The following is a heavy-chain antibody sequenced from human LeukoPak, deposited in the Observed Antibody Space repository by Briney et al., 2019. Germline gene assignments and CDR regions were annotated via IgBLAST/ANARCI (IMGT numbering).Heavy chain of an antibody. V-gene: IGHV4-59*08. Sequence: SETLSLTCTVSGGSISYHYWNWIRQPPGKGLEWIGEASYNGNTNYNPSLKGRVTISLDPSKNQFSLRLSSVTAADTAVFYCARHRAEMATITDDAFDIWGQGTTVTVSS. CDR3: ARHRAEMATITDDAFDI. CDR2: ASYNGNT. J-gene: IGHJ3*02. D-gene: IGHD5-24*01. CDR1: GGSISYHY.